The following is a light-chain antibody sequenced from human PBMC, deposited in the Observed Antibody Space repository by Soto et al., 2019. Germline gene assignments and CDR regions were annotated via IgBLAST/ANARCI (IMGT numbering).Light chain of an antibody. V-gene: IGKV3-15*01. CDR1: QSVSSN. J-gene: IGKJ2*01. CDR2: GAS. Sequence: EIVMTQSPATLSVSPGERATLSCRASQSVSSNLAWYQQIPGQAPRLLIYGASTRATGIPARFSGSGSGTDFTLTISRLQSEDFAVYYCQQYNNWPPYTFGPGTKLEIK. CDR3: QQYNNWPPYT.